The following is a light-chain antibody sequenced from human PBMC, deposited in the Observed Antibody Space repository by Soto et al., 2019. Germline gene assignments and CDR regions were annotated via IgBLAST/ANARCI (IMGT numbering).Light chain of an antibody. V-gene: IGLV2-14*01. Sequence: QSALTQPASVSGSPGQSITISCTGTSSDVGNYNFVSWYQHHAGTAPKLIIYQVTNRPSGVSDRFSGSKSGDTASLTISGLQAEDEADYYCTAYTALSTAILFGGGTKLTVL. CDR2: QVT. CDR1: SSDVGNYNF. CDR3: TAYTALSTAIL. J-gene: IGLJ2*01.